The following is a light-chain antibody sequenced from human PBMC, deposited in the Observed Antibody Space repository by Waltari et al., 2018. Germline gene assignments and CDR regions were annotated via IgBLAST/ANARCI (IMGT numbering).Light chain of an antibody. CDR3: SSYTSSSTLA. CDR2: DVS. J-gene: IGLJ3*02. CDR1: SSDVGGYNY. V-gene: IGLV2-14*03. Sequence: QSALTQPASVSGSPGQSITISCTGTSSDVGGYNYVSWYQQHPGKAPKLMIYDVSNRPSGVSNRFSGSKSGNTASLPISGLQAEDEADYYCSSYTSSSTLAFGGGTKLTVL.